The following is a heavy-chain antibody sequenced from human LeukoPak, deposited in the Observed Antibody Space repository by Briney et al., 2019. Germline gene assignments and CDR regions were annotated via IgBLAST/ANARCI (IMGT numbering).Heavy chain of an antibody. D-gene: IGHD6-13*01. CDR3: ARGMSSSWSFDY. CDR2: IYSGGST. J-gene: IGHJ4*02. CDR1: GFTVSSNY. V-gene: IGHV3-53*01. Sequence: PGGSLRLSCAASGFTVSSNYMSWVRQAPGKGLEWGSVIYSGGSTYYADSVKGRFTISRDNSKNTLYLQMNSLRAEDTAVYCCARGMSSSWSFDYWGQGTLVTVSS.